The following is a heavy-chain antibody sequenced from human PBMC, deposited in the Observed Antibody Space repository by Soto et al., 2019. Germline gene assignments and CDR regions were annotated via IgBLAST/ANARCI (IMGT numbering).Heavy chain of an antibody. J-gene: IGHJ6*01. CDR1: GCTFSSYE. CDR3: AGGTNWVWRWLADYYYYGMDV. V-gene: IGHV3-48*03. CDR2: ISSSGSTI. Sequence: GALRVFSEAAGCTFSSYEMSMIRQARGRGLEWVSYISSSGSTIYYADSVKGRFTISRDNAKNSLYLQMNSLRAEDTAVYYCAGGTNWVWRWLADYYYYGMDVCGQGNTVTLSS. D-gene: IGHD2-8*01.